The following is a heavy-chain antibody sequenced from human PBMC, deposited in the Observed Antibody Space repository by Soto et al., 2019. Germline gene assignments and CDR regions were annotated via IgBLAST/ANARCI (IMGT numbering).Heavy chain of an antibody. Sequence: ASVKVSCKASGGTFSSYAISWVRQAPGQGLEWMGGIIPIFGTANYAQKFQGRVTITADESTSTAYMELSSLRSEDTAVYYCARGIMVYASNWFDPWGQGTLVTVSS. CDR3: ARGIMVYASNWFDP. CDR2: IIPIFGTA. V-gene: IGHV1-69*13. J-gene: IGHJ5*02. D-gene: IGHD2-8*01. CDR1: GGTFSSYA.